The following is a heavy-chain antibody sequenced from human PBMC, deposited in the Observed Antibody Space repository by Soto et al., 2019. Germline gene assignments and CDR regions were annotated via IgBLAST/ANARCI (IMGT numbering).Heavy chain of an antibody. Sequence: GASVKVSCKASGGTFSSYAISWVRQAPGQGLEWMGGIIPIFGTANYAQKFQGRVTITADESTSTAYMELSSLRSEDTALYYCAKDFCSRTNCYPAPLMYHYYGMDVWGQGTTVTVSS. CDR1: GGTFSSYA. D-gene: IGHD2-2*01. CDR2: IIPIFGTA. J-gene: IGHJ6*02. CDR3: AKDFCSRTNCYPAPLMYHYYGMDV. V-gene: IGHV1-69*13.